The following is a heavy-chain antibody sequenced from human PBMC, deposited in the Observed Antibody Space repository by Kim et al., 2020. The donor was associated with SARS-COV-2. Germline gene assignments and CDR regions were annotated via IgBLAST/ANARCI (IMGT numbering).Heavy chain of an antibody. J-gene: IGHJ4*02. CDR1: GYTFTGYY. V-gene: IGHV1-2*06. CDR3: ARRRGGLYYYDY. CDR2: INPNTGGT. Sequence: ASVKVSCKASGYTFTGYYIYWVRQAPGQGLEWVGRINPNTGGTNYAQKFQGRVTVTRETSISTAYMDLSSLRSDDSAVYYCARRRGGLYYYDYWGQGTPV. D-gene: IGHD2-2*02.